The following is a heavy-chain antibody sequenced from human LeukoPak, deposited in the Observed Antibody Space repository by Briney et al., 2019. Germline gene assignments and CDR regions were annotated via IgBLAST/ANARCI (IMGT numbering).Heavy chain of an antibody. V-gene: IGHV4-34*01. Sequence: SETLSLTCAVYGGSFSGYYWSWIRQPPGKGLEWIGEINHSGSTNYNPSLKSRVTISVDTSKNQFSLKLSSVTAADTAVYYCARDPQQWLVGSPLRELVYWGQGTLVTVSS. CDR2: INHSGST. CDR3: ARDPQQWLVGSPLRELVY. D-gene: IGHD6-19*01. J-gene: IGHJ4*02. CDR1: GGSFSGYY.